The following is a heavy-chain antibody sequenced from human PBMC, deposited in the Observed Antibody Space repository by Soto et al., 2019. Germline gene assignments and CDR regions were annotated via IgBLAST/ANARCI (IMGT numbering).Heavy chain of an antibody. CDR2: IYYSGST. CDR3: ARVGGVVRGALDY. D-gene: IGHD3-10*01. V-gene: IGHV4-39*01. CDR1: GGSISSSSYY. Sequence: PSETLSLTCTVSGGSISSSSYYWGWIRQPPGKGLEWIGSIYYSGSTYYNPSLKSRVTISVDTSKNQFSLKLSSVTAADTAVYYCARVGGVVRGALDYWGQGTLVTVSS. J-gene: IGHJ4*02.